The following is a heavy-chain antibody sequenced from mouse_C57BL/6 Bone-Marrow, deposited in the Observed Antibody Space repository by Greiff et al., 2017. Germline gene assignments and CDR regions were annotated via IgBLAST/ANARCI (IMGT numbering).Heavy chain of an antibody. V-gene: IGHV2-2*01. CDR2: IWSGGST. CDR3: AREEVYPYDYALCC. J-gene: IGHJ4*01. Sequence: VQLQQSGPGLVQPSQSLSITCTVSGFSLTSYGVHWVRQSPGKGLEWLGVIWSGGSTDYNAAFISRLSISKDNSKSQVFFKMNSLQADDTAIYYCAREEVYPYDYALCCWGHGASVTASS. D-gene: IGHD1-3*01. CDR1: GFSLTSYG.